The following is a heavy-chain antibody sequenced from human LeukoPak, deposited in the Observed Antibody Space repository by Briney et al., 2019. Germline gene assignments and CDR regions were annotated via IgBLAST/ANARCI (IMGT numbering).Heavy chain of an antibody. D-gene: IGHD3-10*01. CDR3: ARDHSGSYRPYFDY. V-gene: IGHV4-59*12. Sequence: SETLSLTCTVSGGSISSYYWSWIRQPPGKGLEWIGYIYYSRSANYNPSLRSRVTMSVDTSKNQFSLKLSSVTAADTAVYYCARDHSGSYRPYFDYWGQGTLVTVSS. CDR2: IYYSRSA. CDR1: GGSISSYY. J-gene: IGHJ4*02.